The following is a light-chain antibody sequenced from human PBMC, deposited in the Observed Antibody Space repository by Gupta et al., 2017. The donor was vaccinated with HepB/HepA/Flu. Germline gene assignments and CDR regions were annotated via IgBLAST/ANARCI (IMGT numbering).Light chain of an antibody. CDR2: DAS. V-gene: IGKV3-11*01. Sequence: ELVLTQSPATLSLSPGERATLSCRASQSVYNYLAWYQQKPGQSPSLLIYDASNRATGIPVRFSGSGYGTDFTLTISSLEPEDFAVYYCQQRSTWPTFGQGTKLEIK. CDR1: QSVYNY. CDR3: QQRSTWPT. J-gene: IGKJ2*01.